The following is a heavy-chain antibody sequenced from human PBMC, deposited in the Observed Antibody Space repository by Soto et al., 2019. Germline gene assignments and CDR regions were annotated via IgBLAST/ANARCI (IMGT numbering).Heavy chain of an antibody. CDR3: ARADLPFYGSGSYSYYFDY. CDR1: GGSISSGGYY. J-gene: IGHJ4*02. D-gene: IGHD3-10*01. Sequence: SETLSLTCTVSGGSISSGGYYWSWIRQHPGKGLEWIGYIYYSGSTYYNPSLKSRVTISVDTSKNQFSLKLSSVTAADTAVYYCARADLPFYGSGSYSYYFDYWGQGTLVTVSS. V-gene: IGHV4-31*03. CDR2: IYYSGST.